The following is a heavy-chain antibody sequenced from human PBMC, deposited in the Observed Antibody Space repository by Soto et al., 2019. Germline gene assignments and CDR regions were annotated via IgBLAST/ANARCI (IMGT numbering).Heavy chain of an antibody. V-gene: IGHV4-59*01. CDR1: GGSISSYY. Sequence: SETLSLTCTVSGGSISSYYWSWIRQPPGKGLEWTGYIYYSGSTNYNPSLKSRVTISVDTSKNQFSLKLSSVTAADTAVYYCARVAAAAAYYYYGMDVWGQGTTVTVSS. J-gene: IGHJ6*02. CDR3: ARVAAAAAYYYYGMDV. CDR2: IYYSGST. D-gene: IGHD6-13*01.